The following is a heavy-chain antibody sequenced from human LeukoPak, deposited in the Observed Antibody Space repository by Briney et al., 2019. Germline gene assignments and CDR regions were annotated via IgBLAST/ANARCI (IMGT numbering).Heavy chain of an antibody. CDR1: GFTFRTYA. J-gene: IGHJ4*02. V-gene: IGHV3-23*01. CDR2: VSGNGVNT. D-gene: IGHD5-18*01. Sequence: PGGSLRLSCAASGFTFRTYAMNWVRQAPGKGLEWVSSVSGNGVNTYYADSVRGRFTVSRDNSRNTVYLQVNNLRAEDTAIFCCAKEVTSFGYRGVDFWGQGTLVTVSS. CDR3: AKEVTSFGYRGVDF.